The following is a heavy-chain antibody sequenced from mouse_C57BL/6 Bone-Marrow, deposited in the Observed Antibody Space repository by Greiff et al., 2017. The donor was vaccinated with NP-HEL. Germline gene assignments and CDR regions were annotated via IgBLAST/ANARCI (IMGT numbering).Heavy chain of an antibody. CDR1: GFTFSDYG. J-gene: IGHJ1*03. Sequence: DVKLVESGGGLVKPGGSLKLSCAASGFTFSDYGMHWVRQAPETGLEWVAYISSGSSTIYYADTVKGRFTISRDNAKTTLFLQMTSLRSEDTAMYYCARGYYYYGSSYWYFDVWGTGTTVTVSS. V-gene: IGHV5-17*01. D-gene: IGHD1-1*01. CDR2: ISSGSSTI. CDR3: ARGYYYYGSSYWYFDV.